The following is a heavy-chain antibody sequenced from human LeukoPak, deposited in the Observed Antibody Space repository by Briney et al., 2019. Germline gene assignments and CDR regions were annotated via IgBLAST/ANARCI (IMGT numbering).Heavy chain of an antibody. CDR2: IHTSGST. D-gene: IGHD5-18*01. Sequence: SETLSLTCIVSGDSISNDHWSWIRQPAGKGLEWIGRIHTSGSTNYNPSLKSRVTISVDTSKNQFSLKLSSVTAADTAVYYCARGLQLWLDPYYYYYMDVWGKGTTVTISS. CDR1: GDSISNDH. CDR3: ARGLQLWLDPYYYYYMDV. V-gene: IGHV4-4*07. J-gene: IGHJ6*03.